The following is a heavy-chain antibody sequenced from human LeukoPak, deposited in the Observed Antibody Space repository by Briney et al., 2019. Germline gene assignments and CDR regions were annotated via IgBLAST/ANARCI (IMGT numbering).Heavy chain of an antibody. Sequence: ASVKVSCKASGYTFTSYDINWVRQATGQGLEWMGWMNPNSGNTGYAQKFQGRVTITRNTSISTAYMELSSLRSEDTAVYYCARAGAAADRYYYYYMDVWGKGTTVTVSS. CDR2: MNPNSGNT. J-gene: IGHJ6*03. CDR1: GYTFTSYD. CDR3: ARAGAAADRYYYYYMDV. D-gene: IGHD6-13*01. V-gene: IGHV1-8*03.